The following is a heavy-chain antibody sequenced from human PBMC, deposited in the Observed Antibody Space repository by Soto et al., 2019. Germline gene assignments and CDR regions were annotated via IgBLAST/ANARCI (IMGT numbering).Heavy chain of an antibody. CDR3: ARDLLTFGGVIVISHLGY. Sequence: PGGSLRLSCAASGFTFSSYAVHWVRQAPGKGLEWVAVISYDGSNKYYADSVKGRFTISRDNSKNTLYLQMNSLRAEDTAVYYCARDLLTFGGVIVISHLGYWGQGTLVTVSS. CDR1: GFTFSSYA. V-gene: IGHV3-30-3*01. CDR2: ISYDGSNK. D-gene: IGHD3-16*02. J-gene: IGHJ4*02.